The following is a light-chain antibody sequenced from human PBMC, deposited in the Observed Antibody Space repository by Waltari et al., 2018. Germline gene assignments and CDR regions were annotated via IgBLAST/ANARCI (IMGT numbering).Light chain of an antibody. V-gene: IGKV3-20*01. CDR3: QQYGSSPPIT. Sequence: EIVLTQSPGTLSLSPGEGATLSCRASQSLSSNYLAWYQQKPGQAPRVLIYGASSRATGVPDRFSGSGSGTDFTLTISRLEPEDFAVYYCQQYGSSPPITFGQGTRLEIK. J-gene: IGKJ5*01. CDR1: QSLSSNY. CDR2: GAS.